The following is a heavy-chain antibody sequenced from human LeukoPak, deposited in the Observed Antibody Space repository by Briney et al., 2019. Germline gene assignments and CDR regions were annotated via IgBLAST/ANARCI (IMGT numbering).Heavy chain of an antibody. Sequence: SETLSLTRTVSGGSISSYYWSWIRQPAGKGLEWIGRIYTSGSTNYNPSLKSRVTMSVDTSKNQFSLKLSSVTAADTAVYYCARDYYDSSGYSKYYYYYYMDVWGKGTTVTVSS. D-gene: IGHD3-22*01. CDR3: ARDYYDSSGYSKYYYYYYMDV. CDR2: IYTSGST. CDR1: GGSISSYY. V-gene: IGHV4-4*07. J-gene: IGHJ6*03.